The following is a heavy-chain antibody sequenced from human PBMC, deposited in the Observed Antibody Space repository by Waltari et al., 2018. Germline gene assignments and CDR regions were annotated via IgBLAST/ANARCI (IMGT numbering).Heavy chain of an antibody. CDR3: AGINYYGSGSYWAFYGMDV. J-gene: IGHJ6*02. V-gene: IGHV4-34*01. D-gene: IGHD3-10*01. Sequence: QVQLQQWGAGLLKPSETLSLTCAVYGGSFSGYYWSWVRQPPGKGLEWIGEINHSGRTNYNPSLKSRVTISVDTSKNQFSLKLSSVTAADTAVYYCAGINYYGSGSYWAFYGMDVWGQGTTVTVSS. CDR1: GGSFSGYY. CDR2: INHSGRT.